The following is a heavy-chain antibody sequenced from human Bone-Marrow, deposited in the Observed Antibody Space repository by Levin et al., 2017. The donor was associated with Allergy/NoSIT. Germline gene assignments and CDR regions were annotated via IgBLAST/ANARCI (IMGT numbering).Heavy chain of an antibody. V-gene: IGHV3-9*01. CDR1: GFTFDDYA. CDR2: ITWNSGYI. J-gene: IGHJ6*02. Sequence: PGGSLRLSCAASGFTFDDYAMHWVRQAPGKGLEWVSGITWNSGYIAYVDSVKGRFTISRDNAKNSLYLQMNSLRAEDTAFYYCAKGRFRVTKPLRGMDVWGQGTTVTVSS. CDR3: AKGRFRVTKPLRGMDV. D-gene: IGHD4-17*01.